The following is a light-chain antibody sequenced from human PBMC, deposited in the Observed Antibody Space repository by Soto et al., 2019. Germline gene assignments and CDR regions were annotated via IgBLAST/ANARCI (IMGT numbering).Light chain of an antibody. V-gene: IGKV3-15*01. CDR2: RAS. J-gene: IGKJ1*01. CDR3: LQYHNLWA. CDR1: QNMYSN. Sequence: IVMTQSPATLSVSPGGRATFSCRASQNMYSNIAWYQQRPGQAPRLLIYRASTRATGVPARFSGSGSGTEFTLTISSMKSEDFAVYSCLQYHNLWAFGQGTKVDIK.